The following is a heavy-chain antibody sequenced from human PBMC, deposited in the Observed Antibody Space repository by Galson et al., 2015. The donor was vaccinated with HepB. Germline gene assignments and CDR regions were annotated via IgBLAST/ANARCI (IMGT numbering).Heavy chain of an antibody. J-gene: IGHJ6*02. Sequence: SVKVSCKASGYSFTDSNIHWVRQAPGQGLEWMGWINPNSGATNYPQKFQDLVTMTKDTSISTAYMELSRLRPDDTAVYYCATNIVVVPRYFGFDVWGQGTTVTVSS. V-gene: IGHV1-2*04. D-gene: IGHD2-2*01. CDR1: GYSFTDSN. CDR3: ATNIVVVPRYFGFDV. CDR2: INPNSGAT.